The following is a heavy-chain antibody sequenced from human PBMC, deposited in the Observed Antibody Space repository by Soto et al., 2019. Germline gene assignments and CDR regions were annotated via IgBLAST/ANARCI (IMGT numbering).Heavy chain of an antibody. D-gene: IGHD3-10*01. CDR3: AVTYYYGSGSESIFDY. J-gene: IGHJ4*02. CDR1: GGTFSSYT. V-gene: IGHV1-69*02. Sequence: ASVKVSCKASGGTFSSYTISWVRQAPGQGLEWMGRIIPILGIANYAQKFQGRVTITADKSTSTAYMELSSLRSEDTAVYYCAVTYYYGSGSESIFDYWGQGTLVTVSS. CDR2: IIPILGIA.